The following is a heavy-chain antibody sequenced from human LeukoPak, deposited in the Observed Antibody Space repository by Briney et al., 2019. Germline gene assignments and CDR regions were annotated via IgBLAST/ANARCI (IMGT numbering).Heavy chain of an antibody. J-gene: IGHJ4*02. Sequence: ASVKVSCKASGYTFTSYDINWVRQATGQGLEWMGWMNPNSGNTGYAQKFQGRVTMTRNTSISTAYMELSSLKASDTAMYYCARAVADNGPFDYWGQGTLVTVSS. V-gene: IGHV1-8*01. CDR1: GYTFTSYD. CDR2: MNPNSGNT. CDR3: ARAVADNGPFDY. D-gene: IGHD6-19*01.